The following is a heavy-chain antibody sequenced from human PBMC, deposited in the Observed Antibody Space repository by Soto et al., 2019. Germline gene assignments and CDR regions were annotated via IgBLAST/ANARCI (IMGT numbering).Heavy chain of an antibody. J-gene: IGHJ6*02. Sequence: GASGKVSCKASGYTFTRYGINWGRQAPGRGLEWMGWVSAYNGNTNYAQKLQGRVTMTTDTSTSTAYMELRSLRSDDTAVYYCARWYYDSSGYPESGYNYYYYGMAVWGQGTTVTVSS. CDR2: VSAYNGNT. CDR1: GYTFTRYG. D-gene: IGHD3-22*01. V-gene: IGHV1-18*01. CDR3: ARWYYDSSGYPESGYNYYYYGMAV.